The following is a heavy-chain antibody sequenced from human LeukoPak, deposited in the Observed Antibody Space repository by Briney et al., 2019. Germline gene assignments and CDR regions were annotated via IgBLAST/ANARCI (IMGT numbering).Heavy chain of an antibody. CDR1: GFTFSSYG. CDR3: AKDEGRPRYCSGGSCPGPFDY. CDR2: ISYDGSNK. J-gene: IGHJ4*02. D-gene: IGHD2-15*01. Sequence: PGRSLRLSCAASGFTFSSYGMHWVRQAPGKGLEWVAVISYDGSNKYYADSVKGRFTISRDNSKNTLYLQMNSLRAEDTAVYYCAKDEGRPRYCSGGSCPGPFDYWGQGTLVTVSS. V-gene: IGHV3-30*18.